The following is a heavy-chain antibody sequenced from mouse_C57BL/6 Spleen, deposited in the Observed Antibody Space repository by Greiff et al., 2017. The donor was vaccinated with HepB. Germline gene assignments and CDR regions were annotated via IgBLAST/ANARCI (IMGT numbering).Heavy chain of an antibody. CDR2: IYPGDGDT. Sequence: QVQLKESVPELVKPGASVKISCKASGYAFSSSWMNWVKQRPGKGLEWIGRIYPGDGDTNYNGKFKGKATLTADKSSSTAYMQLSSLTSEDSAVYFCARDYGSSYHDYWGQGTTLTVSS. CDR1: GYAFSSSW. J-gene: IGHJ2*01. V-gene: IGHV1-82*01. D-gene: IGHD1-1*01. CDR3: ARDYGSSYHDY.